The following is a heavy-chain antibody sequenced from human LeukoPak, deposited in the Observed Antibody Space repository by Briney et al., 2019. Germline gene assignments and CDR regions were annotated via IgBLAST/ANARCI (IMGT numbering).Heavy chain of an antibody. V-gene: IGHV3-23*01. CDR3: AKVGIEQWLSQGQFFDY. CDR1: GFSFSTYW. J-gene: IGHJ4*02. D-gene: IGHD6-19*01. CDR2: ISGSGDNT. Sequence: AGGSLRLSCATSGFSFSTYWMTWVRQAPGKGLEWVSGISGSGDNTHYADSVKGRFTISRDNSKNTLYLQMNSLRAEDTAVYYCAKVGIEQWLSQGQFFDYWGQGTLVTVSS.